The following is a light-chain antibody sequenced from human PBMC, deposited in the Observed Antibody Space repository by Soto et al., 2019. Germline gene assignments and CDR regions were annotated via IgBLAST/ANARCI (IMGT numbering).Light chain of an antibody. V-gene: IGKV1-27*01. CDR1: QGINNY. J-gene: IGKJ4*01. Sequence: DIQITQSPFSLSASVGDRVTITCRASQGINNYLAWYQQKPGKVPRLLIYAASTLQSGVPSRFSGSGSGTEFTLTISSLHPEDLATYYCKQSKSFTLTFGGGTKVDIK. CDR3: KQSKSFTLT. CDR2: AAS.